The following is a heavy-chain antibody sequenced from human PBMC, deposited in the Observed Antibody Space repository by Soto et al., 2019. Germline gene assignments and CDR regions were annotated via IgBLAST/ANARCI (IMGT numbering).Heavy chain of an antibody. D-gene: IGHD2-2*01. J-gene: IGHJ5*02. CDR2: ISAYADTP. CDR1: GYTFTNFG. V-gene: IGHV1-18*01. CDR3: ARVIPGVEAWFDP. Sequence: GASVKVSCKASGYTFTNFGVTWVRRAPGQGLEWMGWISAYADTPNYAQKFQGRVTMTIDTSTSTAYMDLRSLTSVDTAVYYCARVIPGVEAWFDPWGQGTLVTVSS.